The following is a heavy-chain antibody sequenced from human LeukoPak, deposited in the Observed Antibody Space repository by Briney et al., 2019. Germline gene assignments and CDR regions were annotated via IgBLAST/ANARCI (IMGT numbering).Heavy chain of an antibody. D-gene: IGHD2-2*01. V-gene: IGHV1-69*05. J-gene: IGHJ3*02. CDR1: GGTFSSYA. CDR2: IIPIFGTA. CDR3: ARVVPPRYCSSTSCFRNAFDI. Sequence: SVKVSCKASGGTFSSYAISWVRQAPGQGLEWMGGIIPIFGTANYAQKFQGRVTITTDESTSTAYMELSSLRSEDTAVYYCARVVPPRYCSSTSCFRNAFDIWGQGTMVTVSS.